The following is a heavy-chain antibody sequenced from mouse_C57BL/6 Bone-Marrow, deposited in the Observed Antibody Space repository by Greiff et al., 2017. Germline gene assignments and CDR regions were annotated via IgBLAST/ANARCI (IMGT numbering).Heavy chain of an antibody. J-gene: IGHJ1*03. D-gene: IGHD2-3*01. CDR1: GFNIKDYY. V-gene: IGHV14-1*01. CDR2: IDPEDGDT. Sequence: VQLQQSGAELVRPGASVKLSCTASGFNIKDYYMHWVKQRPEQGLEWIGRIDPEDGDTEYAPKFQGKATMTADTSSNTAYLQLSSRTSEDTAVYYWTAPFYDGYSHWYFDVWGTGTTVTVSS. CDR3: TAPFYDGYSHWYFDV.